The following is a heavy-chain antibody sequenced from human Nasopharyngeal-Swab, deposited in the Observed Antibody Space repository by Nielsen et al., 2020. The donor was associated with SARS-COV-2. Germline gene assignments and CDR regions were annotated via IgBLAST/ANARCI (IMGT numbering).Heavy chain of an antibody. J-gene: IGHJ6*03. Sequence: GESLKISCAASGFTFSSYAMSWVRQASGKGLEWVSAISGSGGSTYYADSVKGRFTISRDNSKNTLYLQMNSLRAEDTAVYYCARRGKIVATIPYYYYYYYMDVWGKGTTVTVSS. CDR3: ARRGKIVATIPYYYYYYYMDV. D-gene: IGHD5-12*01. CDR2: ISGSGGST. V-gene: IGHV3-23*01. CDR1: GFTFSSYA.